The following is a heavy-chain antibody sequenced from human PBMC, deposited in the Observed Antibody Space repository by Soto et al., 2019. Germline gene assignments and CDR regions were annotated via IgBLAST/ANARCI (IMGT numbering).Heavy chain of an antibody. V-gene: IGHV6-1*01. CDR3: ARDLGPIVGATSSYYGMDV. CDR2: TYYRSKWYN. D-gene: IGHD1-26*01. J-gene: IGHJ6*02. Sequence: PSQTLSLTCAISGDSVSSNSAAWNWIRQSPSRDLEWLGRTYYRSKWYNDYAVSVKSRITINPDTSKNQFSLQLNSVTPEDTAVYYCARDLGPIVGATSSYYGMDVWGQGTTVTVSS. CDR1: GDSVSSNSAA.